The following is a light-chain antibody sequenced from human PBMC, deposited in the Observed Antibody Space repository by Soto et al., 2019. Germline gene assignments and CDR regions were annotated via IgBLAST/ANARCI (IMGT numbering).Light chain of an antibody. CDR2: RAS. Sequence: DIQMTQSPSSLSAFVGDRVTISCRASQYIGTCLNLYHQEPGKAPKVLISRASRLESGVPSRLSGRGSGTDLTLTILSLQPDDFGVYFCQQSYSAPPWTFRQGTKVEIK. J-gene: IGKJ1*01. CDR3: QQSYSAPPWT. CDR1: QYIGTC. V-gene: IGKV1-39*01.